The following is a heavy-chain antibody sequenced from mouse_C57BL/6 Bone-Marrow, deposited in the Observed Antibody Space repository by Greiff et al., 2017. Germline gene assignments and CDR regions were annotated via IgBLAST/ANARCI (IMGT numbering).Heavy chain of an antibody. CDR2: ISYDGSN. CDR1: GYSITSGYY. CDR3: AIYGYDVAY. V-gene: IGHV3-6*01. J-gene: IGHJ3*01. D-gene: IGHD2-2*01. Sequence: EVQLQQSGPGLVKPSQSLSLTCSVTGYSITSGYYWNWIRQFPGNKLEWMGYISYDGSNNYNPSLKNRISITRDTSKNQFFLKLNSVTTEDTATYYCAIYGYDVAYWGQGTLVTVSA.